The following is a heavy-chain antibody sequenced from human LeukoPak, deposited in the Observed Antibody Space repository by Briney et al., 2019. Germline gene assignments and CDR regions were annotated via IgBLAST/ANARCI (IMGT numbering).Heavy chain of an antibody. CDR2: ISYDGSNK. Sequence: GGSLRLSCAASGFTFSSYAMHWVRQAPGKGLEWVAVISYDGSNKYYADSVKGRFTISRDNSKNTLYLQMNSLRAEDTAVYYCARVSSLAAAGPFDYWGQGTLVTVSS. J-gene: IGHJ4*02. D-gene: IGHD6-13*01. V-gene: IGHV3-30-3*01. CDR1: GFTFSSYA. CDR3: ARVSSLAAAGPFDY.